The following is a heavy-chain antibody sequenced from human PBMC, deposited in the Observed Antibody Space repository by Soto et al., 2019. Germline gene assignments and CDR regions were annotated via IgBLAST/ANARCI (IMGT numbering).Heavy chain of an antibody. CDR3: ASPGGPGDYYYYLDV. CDR1: GYTFTSYG. CDR2: ISAYNGNT. V-gene: IGHV1-18*01. D-gene: IGHD3-10*01. Sequence: ASVKVSCKASGYTFTSYGISWVRQAPGQGLEWMGWISAYNGNTNYAQKLQGRVTMTTDTSTSTAYMELRSLRSDDTAVYYCASPGGPGDYYYYLDVWGKGTTVTVSS. J-gene: IGHJ6*03.